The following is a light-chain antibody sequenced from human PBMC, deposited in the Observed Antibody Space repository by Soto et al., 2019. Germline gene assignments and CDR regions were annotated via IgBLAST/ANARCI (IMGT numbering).Light chain of an antibody. CDR2: TAS. J-gene: IGKJ4*01. Sequence: DIQMTQSPSSVSASVGDRVTITCRASQGISSWLVWYQQKPGRAPRLLIYTASTLQSGVPSRFSGSGSGTDFTLTISSLQPEDSATYYCQHANSFPLTFGGGTKVEIK. V-gene: IGKV1-12*01. CDR1: QGISSW. CDR3: QHANSFPLT.